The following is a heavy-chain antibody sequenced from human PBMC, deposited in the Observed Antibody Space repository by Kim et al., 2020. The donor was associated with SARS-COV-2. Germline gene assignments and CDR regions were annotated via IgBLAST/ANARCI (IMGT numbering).Heavy chain of an antibody. Sequence: GGSLRLSCAASGFTFSSYAMSWVRQAPGKGLEWVSAISGSGGSTYYADSVKGRFTISRDNSKNTLYLQMNSLRAEDTAVYYCAKWVRNGIAAAGQGGYYYYGMDVWGQGTTVTVSS. CDR2: ISGSGGST. D-gene: IGHD6-13*01. V-gene: IGHV3-23*01. J-gene: IGHJ6*02. CDR3: AKWVRNGIAAAGQGGYYYYGMDV. CDR1: GFTFSSYA.